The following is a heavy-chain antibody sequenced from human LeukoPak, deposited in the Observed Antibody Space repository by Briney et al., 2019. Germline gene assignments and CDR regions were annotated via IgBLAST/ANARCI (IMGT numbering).Heavy chain of an antibody. CDR1: GFTFTDYW. Sequence: GESLRLSCAASGFTFTDYWMTWVRQVPGKGLEWVANINRAGIESYYVDSVKGRFTISRDNAEKSLYLQMDSLRVDDTAVYYCARVGTWELQRVFDNWGQGTLVTVSS. D-gene: IGHD1-26*01. J-gene: IGHJ4*02. CDR2: INRAGIES. V-gene: IGHV3-7*01. CDR3: ARVGTWELQRVFDN.